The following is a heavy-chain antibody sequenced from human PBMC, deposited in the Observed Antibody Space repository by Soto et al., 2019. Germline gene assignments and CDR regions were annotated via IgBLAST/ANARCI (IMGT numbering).Heavy chain of an antibody. CDR3: ARSQGSSTSLEIYYYYYSGMAV. J-gene: IGHJ6*02. D-gene: IGHD2-2*01. Sequence: QVQLVQSGAEVKKPGSSVKVSCKASGGPFSSYAISWVRQAPGQGLEWMGGIIPISETTNYAQKFQGRVTITADESKSTAYMELSSLRSEDTAVYYCARSQGSSTSLEIYYYYYSGMAVWGQGTTVTVSS. CDR1: GGPFSSYA. CDR2: IIPISETT. V-gene: IGHV1-69*01.